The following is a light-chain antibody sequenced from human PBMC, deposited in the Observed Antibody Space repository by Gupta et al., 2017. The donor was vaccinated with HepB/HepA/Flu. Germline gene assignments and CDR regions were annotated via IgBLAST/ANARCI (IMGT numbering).Light chain of an antibody. CDR2: QDS. CDR1: KLGDKF. V-gene: IGLV3-1*01. J-gene: IGLJ3*02. Sequence: ELTQPPSVSVSPGQTASITCSGSKLGDKFATWYQQRPGQPPVLLIYQDSKRPSGIPERFSGSNTGTTATLIISGAQSVDDADYYCQAWGSTPVVFGGGTKLTVL. CDR3: QAWGSTPVV.